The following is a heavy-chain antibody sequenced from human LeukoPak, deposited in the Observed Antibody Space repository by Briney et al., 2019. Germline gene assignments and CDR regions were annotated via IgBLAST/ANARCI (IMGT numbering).Heavy chain of an antibody. V-gene: IGHV3-30*02. CDR3: ARDSGFSGTQRGEY. J-gene: IGHJ4*02. CDR1: GFTFSSYG. CDR2: IRYDGSNK. D-gene: IGHD3/OR15-3a*01. Sequence: GGSLRLSCAASGFTFSSYGMHWVRQAPGKGLEWVAFIRYDGSNKYYADSVKGRFTTSRDNSKNTLYLQMNSLRAEDTAVYYCARDSGFSGTQRGEYWGQGTLVTVSS.